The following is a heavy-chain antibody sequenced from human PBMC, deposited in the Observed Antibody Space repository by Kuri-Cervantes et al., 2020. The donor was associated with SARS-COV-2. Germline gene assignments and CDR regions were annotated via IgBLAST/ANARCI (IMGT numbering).Heavy chain of an antibody. CDR3: ARGGVEATILSVRGVGRSYMDV. Sequence: ASVKVSRKASGYTFTSYGIRWVRQAPGQGLEWMGWSSAYNGNTNYAQKLQGRVTMTTDTSMSKAYMELRGLRSVDTAVYYCARGGVEATILSVRGVGRSYMDVWGKGTTVTVSS. J-gene: IGHJ6*03. D-gene: IGHD3-9*01. CDR2: SSAYNGNT. CDR1: GYTFTSYG. V-gene: IGHV1-18*01.